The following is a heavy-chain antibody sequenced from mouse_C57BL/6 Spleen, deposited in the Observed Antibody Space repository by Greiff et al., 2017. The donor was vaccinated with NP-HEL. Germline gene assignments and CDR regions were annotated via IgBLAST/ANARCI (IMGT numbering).Heavy chain of an antibody. Sequence: QVQLQQSGAELMKPGASVKLSCKATGYTFTGYWIEWVKQRPGHGLEWIGEILPGSGSTNYNEKFKSKATLTVDKSSSTAYMQLSSLTSEDSAVYYCARLDYGSSYDAMDYWGQGTSVTVSS. CDR1: GYTFTGYW. CDR2: ILPGSGST. CDR3: ARLDYGSSYDAMDY. J-gene: IGHJ4*01. D-gene: IGHD1-1*01. V-gene: IGHV1-9*01.